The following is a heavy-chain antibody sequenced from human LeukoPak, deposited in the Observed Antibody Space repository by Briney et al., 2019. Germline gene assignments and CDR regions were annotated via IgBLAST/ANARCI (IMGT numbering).Heavy chain of an antibody. D-gene: IGHD3-10*01. CDR3: ARDGGYGSGSYYMAY. CDR2: IYYSGST. CDR1: GGSISSGGYN. J-gene: IGHJ4*02. V-gene: IGHV4-31*03. Sequence: SETLSLTCTVSGGSISSGGYNWNWIRQHPGKGLEWLGYIYYSGSTSYNPSLKSRVIISIDRSKNQFSLKLSSVTAADSAVYYCARDGGYGSGSYYMAYWGQGTLVTVSS.